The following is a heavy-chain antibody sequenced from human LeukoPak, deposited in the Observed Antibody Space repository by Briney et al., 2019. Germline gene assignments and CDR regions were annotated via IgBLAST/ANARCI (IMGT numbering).Heavy chain of an antibody. CDR3: AKGPKLGDGFHCDY. Sequence: GGSLRLSCVASGFIIDNYALSWVRQAPGKGLEWVSGISGSADNTYYADSVKGRFTISRDISKNTVYLQMNNLRVDDTAVYYCAKGPKLGDGFHCDYWGQGTLVTVSS. J-gene: IGHJ4*02. D-gene: IGHD5-24*01. CDR2: ISGSADNT. V-gene: IGHV3-23*01. CDR1: GFIIDNYA.